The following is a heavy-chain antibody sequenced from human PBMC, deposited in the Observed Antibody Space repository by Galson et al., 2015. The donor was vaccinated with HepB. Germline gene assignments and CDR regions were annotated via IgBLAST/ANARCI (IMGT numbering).Heavy chain of an antibody. J-gene: IGHJ3*02. CDR1: GFTFGDYA. Sequence: SLRLSCAASGFTFGDYAMSWFRQAPGKGLEWVGFIRSKAYGGTTEYAASVKGRFTISRDDSKSIAYLQMNSLKTEDTAVYYCTSLDYGHAFDIWGQGTMVTVSS. CDR3: TSLDYGHAFDI. CDR2: IRSKAYGGTT. D-gene: IGHD4-17*01. V-gene: IGHV3-49*03.